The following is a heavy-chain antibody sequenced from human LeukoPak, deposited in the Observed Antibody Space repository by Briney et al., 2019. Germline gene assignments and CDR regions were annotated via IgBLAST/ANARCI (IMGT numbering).Heavy chain of an antibody. V-gene: IGHV4-34*01. CDR1: GGSFSGYY. J-gene: IGHJ4*02. Sequence: SETLSLTCAVYGGSFSGYYWSWIRQPPGKGLEWIGEINHSGSTNYNPSLKSRVTISVDTSKNQFSLKLSSVTAADTAVYYCARDLASGGNSREYWGQGTLVTVSS. CDR3: ARDLASGGNSREY. CDR2: INHSGST. D-gene: IGHD4-23*01.